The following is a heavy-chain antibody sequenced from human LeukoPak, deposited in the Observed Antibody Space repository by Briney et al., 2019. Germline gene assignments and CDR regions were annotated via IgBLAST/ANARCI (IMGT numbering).Heavy chain of an antibody. J-gene: IGHJ3*02. CDR3: ARVSVAVPWGAFDI. Sequence: PSQTLSLTCTVSGGSISSGSYYWSWIRQPAGKGLEWIGRIYTSGSTNYNPSLKSRVTISVDTSKNQFSLKLSSVTAADTAVYYCARVSVAVPWGAFDIWGQGTMVTVSS. CDR2: IYTSGST. CDR1: GGSISSGSYY. V-gene: IGHV4-61*02. D-gene: IGHD6-6*01.